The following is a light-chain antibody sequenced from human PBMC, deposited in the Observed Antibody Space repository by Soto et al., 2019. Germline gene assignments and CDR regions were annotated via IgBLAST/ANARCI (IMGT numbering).Light chain of an antibody. CDR3: QHYNSYSEA. CDR1: QSVGYW. J-gene: IGKJ1*01. CDR2: DAS. V-gene: IGKV1-5*01. Sequence: DIQMTQSPSTLSASVGDRVTITCRASQSVGYWLAWYQQKPGKAPTFLVYDASNLHSGVPARFSGSGSGSEFTLTISSLQPDDFGTYYCQHYNSYSEAFGQGTKVELK.